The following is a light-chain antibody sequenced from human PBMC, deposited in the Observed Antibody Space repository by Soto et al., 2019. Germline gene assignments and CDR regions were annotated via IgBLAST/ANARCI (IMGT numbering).Light chain of an antibody. V-gene: IGKV1-5*01. J-gene: IGKJ1*01. CDR2: DAS. CDR3: QQYNSYST. Sequence: DIQMTQSPSTLSASVGDRVTITCRASQTMSGWLAWYQQKPGKAPKLLIYDASSWESGVPSRFSGSGSGTEFTLTISSLQPDDFATYYCQQYNSYSTFGQGTKVDIK. CDR1: QTMSGW.